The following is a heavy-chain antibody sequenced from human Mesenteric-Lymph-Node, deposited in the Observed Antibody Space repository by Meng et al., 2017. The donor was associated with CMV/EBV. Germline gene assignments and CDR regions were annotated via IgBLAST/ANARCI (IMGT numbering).Heavy chain of an antibody. D-gene: IGHD6-6*01. V-gene: IGHV1-2*02. CDR2: INPNSGDT. CDR3: ARVAAIATRPALGY. CDR1: GYTFSDYY. Sequence: SGYTFSDYYVPWVRQAPGQGLEWMGWINPNSGDTNYAQKFQDRVTMARDTSISTAYMELSRLTSDDTAVYYCARVAAIATRPALGYWGQGTLVTVSS. J-gene: IGHJ4*02.